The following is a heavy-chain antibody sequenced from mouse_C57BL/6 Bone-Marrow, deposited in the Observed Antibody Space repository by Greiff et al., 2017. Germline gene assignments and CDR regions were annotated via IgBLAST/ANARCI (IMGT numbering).Heavy chain of an antibody. CDR3: TTDECYAMDY. J-gene: IGHJ4*01. CDR1: GFTIKDDY. V-gene: IGHV14-4*01. Sequence: VQLQQSGAELVRPGASVKLSCTASGFTIKDDYMHWVKQRPEQGLEWIGWIDPDNGDTEYASKFQGKDTLTADTSSNTAYLQLSSRTSEDTAVYDSTTDECYAMDYWGQGTSVTVSS. CDR2: IDPDNGDT.